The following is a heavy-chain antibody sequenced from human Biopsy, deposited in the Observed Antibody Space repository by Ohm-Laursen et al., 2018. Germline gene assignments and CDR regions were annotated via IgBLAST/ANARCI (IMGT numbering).Heavy chain of an antibody. CDR3: ARGGGGIWWLGKPSGRYFDD. CDR1: GYSFTISG. Sequence: ASVSVSCTLSGYSFTISGITWVRQAPGQGLEWMGWVRGINGHTNYAQKFQGRVTMTIDTSTTTAYMDLRSLRSDDTAVYFCARGGGGIWWLGKPSGRYFDDWGQGTLVTVSP. D-gene: IGHD2-8*02. J-gene: IGHJ4*02. CDR2: VRGINGHT. V-gene: IGHV1-18*01.